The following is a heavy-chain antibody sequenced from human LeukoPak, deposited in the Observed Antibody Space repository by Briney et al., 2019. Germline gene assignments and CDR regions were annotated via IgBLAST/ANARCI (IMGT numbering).Heavy chain of an antibody. J-gene: IGHJ4*02. CDR2: IYTSGST. CDR1: GGSISSGSYY. V-gene: IGHV4-61*02. D-gene: IGHD6-6*01. Sequence: SETLSLTCTVSGGSISSGSYYWSWIRQPAGKGLEWIGRIYTSGSTNYNPSLKSRVTISVDTSKSQFSLKLSSVTAADTAVYYCARGGASSKFFDYWGQGALVTVSS. CDR3: ARGGASSKFFDY.